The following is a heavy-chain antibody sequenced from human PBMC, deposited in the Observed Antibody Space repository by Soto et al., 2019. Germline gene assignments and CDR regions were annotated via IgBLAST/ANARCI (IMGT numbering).Heavy chain of an antibody. CDR1: GFTFSSYS. CDR2: ISSSSSYI. Sequence: VGSLRLSCAASGFTFSSYSMNWVRQAPGKGLEWVSSISSSSSYIYYADSVKGRFTISRDNAKNSLYLQMNSLRAEDTAVYYCARDVDNSYNYYYYAMDVWGQGTTVTVSS. J-gene: IGHJ6*02. V-gene: IGHV3-21*01. CDR3: ARDVDNSYNYYYYAMDV. D-gene: IGHD1-20*01.